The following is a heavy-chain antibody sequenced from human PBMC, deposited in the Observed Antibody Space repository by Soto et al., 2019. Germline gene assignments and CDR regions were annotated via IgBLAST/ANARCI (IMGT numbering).Heavy chain of an antibody. CDR1: GGSISSGGYS. CDR2: IYHSGST. CDR3: ARAPLLGSYRSTGYYGMDV. V-gene: IGHV4-30-2*01. Sequence: SETLSLTCAVSGGSISSGGYSWSWIRQPPGKGLEWIGYIYHSGSTYYNPSLKSRVTISVDRSKNQFSLKLSSVTAADTAVYYCARAPLLGSYRSTGYYGMDVWGQGTTVTVSS. D-gene: IGHD3-16*02. J-gene: IGHJ6*02.